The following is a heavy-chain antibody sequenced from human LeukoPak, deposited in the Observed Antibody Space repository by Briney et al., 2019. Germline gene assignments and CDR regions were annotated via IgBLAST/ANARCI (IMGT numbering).Heavy chain of an antibody. CDR2: IYPGDSDT. CDR3: ARQVEMATTYYYYYYMDV. D-gene: IGHD5-24*01. V-gene: IGHV5-51*01. Sequence: GESLKISCKGSGYIFTSYWIGWVRQMPGKGLEWMGIIYPGDSDTRSSPSFQGQLTSSTDKSISTAYLQWSSLKASDTAMYYCARQVEMATTYYYYYYMDVWGKGTTVTVSS. CDR1: GYIFTSYW. J-gene: IGHJ6*03.